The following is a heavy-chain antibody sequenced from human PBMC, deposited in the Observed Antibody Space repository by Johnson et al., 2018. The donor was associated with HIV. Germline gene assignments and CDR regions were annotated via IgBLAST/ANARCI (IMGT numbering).Heavy chain of an antibody. J-gene: IGHJ3*02. CDR2: ISSSGSTL. CDR3: ASSTIVVIRPYDAFDI. V-gene: IGHV3-11*04. D-gene: IGHD3-22*01. Sequence: QVQLVESGGGLVKPGGSLRLSCAASGFTFSDYYMSWIRQAPGKGLECVSYISSSGSTLYYADSVKGRFTISRDNAKNSLYLQMNSLRAEDTAVYYCASSTIVVIRPYDAFDIWGQGTMVTVSS. CDR1: GFTFSDYY.